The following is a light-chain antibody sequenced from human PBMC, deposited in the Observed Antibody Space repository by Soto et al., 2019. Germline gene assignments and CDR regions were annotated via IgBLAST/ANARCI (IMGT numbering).Light chain of an antibody. V-gene: IGLV2-14*03. CDR1: SSDVGGYNY. CDR2: HVS. Sequence: QSVLTQPASVSGSPGQSITISCTGTSSDVGGYNYVSWYQQHPGDAPKLMIYHVSNRPSGVSNRFSGSKSGNTASLTISGLQAEDEADYYCRSYTSTTAYIFGTGNKVTV. CDR3: RSYTSTTAYI. J-gene: IGLJ1*01.